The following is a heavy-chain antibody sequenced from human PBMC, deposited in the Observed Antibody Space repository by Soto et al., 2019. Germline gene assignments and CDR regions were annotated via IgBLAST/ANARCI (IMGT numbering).Heavy chain of an antibody. D-gene: IGHD3-22*01. CDR2: IYHSGST. CDR3: ARDPIFYYASSGYGGSYFDY. CDR1: GGSSSSYY. Sequence: SETLSLTCTVSGGSSSSYYWIWIRQPPGKGLEWIGYIYHSGSTYYNPSLKSRVSISIDTSQNQFSLKLTPLTAADTAVYYCARDPIFYYASSGYGGSYFDYWGQGSRVTVSS. V-gene: IGHV4-59*12. J-gene: IGHJ4*02.